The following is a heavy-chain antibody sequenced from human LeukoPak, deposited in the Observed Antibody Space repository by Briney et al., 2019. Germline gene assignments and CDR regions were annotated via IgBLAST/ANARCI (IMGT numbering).Heavy chain of an antibody. J-gene: IGHJ4*02. D-gene: IGHD2-15*01. CDR3: AKERAGYCSGGSCSILDY. CDR1: GFTFSSYA. CDR2: ISGSGGST. V-gene: IGHV3-23*01. Sequence: GSLRLSCAASGFTFSSYAMSWVRQAPGKGLEWVSAISGSGGSTYYADSVKGRFTISRDNSKNTLYLQMNSLRAEDTAVYYCAKERAGYCSGGSCSILDYWGQGTLVTVSS.